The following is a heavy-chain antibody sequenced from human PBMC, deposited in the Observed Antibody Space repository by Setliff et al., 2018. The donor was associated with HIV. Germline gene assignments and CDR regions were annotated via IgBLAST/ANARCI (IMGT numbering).Heavy chain of an antibody. J-gene: IGHJ4*02. V-gene: IGHV3-11*01. Sequence: GGSLSLSCAASGFTFSDYYMRWLRQAPGTGLEWVSYISRDGNTIYYADSVKGRFTISRDNAKNSLYLQLNSLRPEDTAVYYCARDKDEDYGSTSFDYWGQGILVTVSS. D-gene: IGHD4-17*01. CDR1: GFTFSDYY. CDR3: ARDKDEDYGSTSFDY. CDR2: ISRDGNTI.